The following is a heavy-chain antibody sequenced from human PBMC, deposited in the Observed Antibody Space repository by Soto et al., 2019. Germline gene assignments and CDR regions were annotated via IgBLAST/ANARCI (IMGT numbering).Heavy chain of an antibody. CDR3: ARGSGSYYNLPRNFDY. V-gene: IGHV3-7*01. J-gene: IGHJ4*02. CDR2: IKQDGSEK. CDR1: GFTFSSYW. D-gene: IGHD3-10*01. Sequence: GGSLRLSCAASGFTFSSYWMSWVRQAPGKGLEWVANIKQDGSEKYYVDSVKGRFTISRDNAKNSLYLQMNSLRAEDTAVYYCARGSGSYYNLPRNFDYWGQGTLVTVSS.